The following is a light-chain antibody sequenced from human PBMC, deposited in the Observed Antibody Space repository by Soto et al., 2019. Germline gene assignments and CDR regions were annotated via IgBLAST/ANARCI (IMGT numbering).Light chain of an antibody. J-gene: IGKJ2*01. V-gene: IGKV1-5*01. CDR2: DAS. Sequence: DIQMTQSPSTLSASVGDRVTITCRASQSISSWLAWYQQKPGKAPKLLIYDASSLESGVPSRFSGSGCGKEFTLNISSLQPDDFATYYCQQYNSYSVYTFGQGTKVDIK. CDR1: QSISSW. CDR3: QQYNSYSVYT.